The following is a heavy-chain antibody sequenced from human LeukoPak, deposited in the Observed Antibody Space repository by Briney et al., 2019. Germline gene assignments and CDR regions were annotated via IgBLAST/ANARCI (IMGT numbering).Heavy chain of an antibody. Sequence: ASVKVSFKASGYTFTSYYMHWVRQAPGQGLEWMGIINPSGGSTSYAQKFQGRVTMTRDTSTSTVYMELSSLRSEDTAVYYCARDPSNSGYDYLYYFDYWGQGTLVTVSS. CDR3: ARDPSNSGYDYLYYFDY. CDR2: INPSGGST. J-gene: IGHJ4*02. V-gene: IGHV1-46*01. CDR1: GYTFTSYY. D-gene: IGHD5-12*01.